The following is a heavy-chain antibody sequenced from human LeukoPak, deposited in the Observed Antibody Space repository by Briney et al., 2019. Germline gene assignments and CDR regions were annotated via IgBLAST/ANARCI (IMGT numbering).Heavy chain of an antibody. V-gene: IGHV4-34*01. Sequence: PSETLSLTCAVYGGSFSGYYWSWIRQPPGKGLGWIGEINHSGSTNYNPSLKSRVTISVDTSKNQFSLKLSSVTAADTAVYYCARARGDYGYYYYYYMDVWGKGTTVTVSS. J-gene: IGHJ6*03. D-gene: IGHD4-17*01. CDR2: INHSGST. CDR1: GGSFSGYY. CDR3: ARARGDYGYYYYYYMDV.